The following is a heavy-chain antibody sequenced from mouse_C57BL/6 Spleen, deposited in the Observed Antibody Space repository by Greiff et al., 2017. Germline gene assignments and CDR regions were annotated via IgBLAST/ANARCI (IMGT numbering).Heavy chain of an antibody. CDR2: IWTGGGT. CDR3: ARNSDYAAWFAY. Sequence: VKVVESGPGLVAPSQSLSITCTVSGFSLTSYAISWVRQPPGKGLEWLGVIWTGGGTNYNSALKSRLSISKDNSKSQVFLKMNSLQTDDTARYYCARNSDYAAWFAYWGQGTLVTVSA. V-gene: IGHV2-9-1*01. J-gene: IGHJ3*01. D-gene: IGHD2-4*01. CDR1: GFSLTSYA.